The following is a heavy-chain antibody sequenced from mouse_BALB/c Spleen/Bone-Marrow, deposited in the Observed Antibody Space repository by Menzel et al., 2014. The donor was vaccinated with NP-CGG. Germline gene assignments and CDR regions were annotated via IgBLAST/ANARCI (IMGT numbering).Heavy chain of an antibody. D-gene: IGHD2-1*01. CDR1: GYDFTNYL. V-gene: IGHV1-54*01. CDR3: ARGDLYYGNLYAMDY. J-gene: IGHJ4*01. CDR2: INPGSGGT. Sequence: VQLQQSGAELVRPGTSVKVSCKASGYDFTNYLIEWIKKRPGQGLEWIGVINPGSGGTNYNEKFKGNATLTADKSSSTGYMQLSSLISDGSAVYFCARGDLYYGNLYAMDYWGQGTSVTVPS.